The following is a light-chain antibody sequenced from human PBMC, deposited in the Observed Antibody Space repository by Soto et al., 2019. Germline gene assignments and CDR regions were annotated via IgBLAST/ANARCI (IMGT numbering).Light chain of an antibody. Sequence: AIQLTQYPSSLSASVGDRVTITCRACQGISSALAWYQQKPGKAPKLLIYDASSLESGVPSRFSGSGSGTDFTLTISSLQPEDFATYYCRQFNSYPLTFGQGTKVDIK. CDR2: DAS. CDR3: RQFNSYPLT. J-gene: IGKJ1*01. V-gene: IGKV1-13*02. CDR1: QGISSA.